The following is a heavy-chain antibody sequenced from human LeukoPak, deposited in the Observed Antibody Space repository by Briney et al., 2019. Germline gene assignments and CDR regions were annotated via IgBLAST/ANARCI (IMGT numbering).Heavy chain of an antibody. V-gene: IGHV3-74*01. CDR2: INSDGSST. J-gene: IGHJ6*02. CDR3: ARDGDYGSGSFNYYYGMDV. Sequence: SGGSLRLSCAAPGFTFSSYWMHWVRQAPGKGLVWVSRINSDGSSTSYADSVKGRFTISRDNAKNTLYLQMNSLRAEDTAVYYCARDGDYGSGSFNYYYGMDVWGQGTTVTVSS. D-gene: IGHD3-10*01. CDR1: GFTFSSYW.